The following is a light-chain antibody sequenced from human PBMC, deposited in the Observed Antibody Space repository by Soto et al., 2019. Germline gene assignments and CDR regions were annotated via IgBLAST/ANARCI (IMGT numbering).Light chain of an antibody. CDR2: DAS. Sequence: EIVLTQSPATLSLSPGERATLSCRASQSVSIYLAWYQQKPGQAPRLLIYDASNRATGIPARFSGSGSGTDVTLTISSLEPEDFAVYYCQQRSNWPPWTFGQGTKVEIK. J-gene: IGKJ1*01. CDR3: QQRSNWPPWT. CDR1: QSVSIY. V-gene: IGKV3-11*01.